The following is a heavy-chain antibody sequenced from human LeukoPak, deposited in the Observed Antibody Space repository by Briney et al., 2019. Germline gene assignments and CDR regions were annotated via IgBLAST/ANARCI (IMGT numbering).Heavy chain of an antibody. CDR2: ISSSGSTI. CDR1: GFTFSDYY. D-gene: IGHD2-15*01. J-gene: IGHJ3*02. Sequence: GGSLRLSCAASGFTFSDYYMSWIRQAPGKGLEWVSYISSSGSTIYYADSVEGRFTISRDNAKNSLYLQMNSLRAEDTAVYYCATLAATSAFDIWGQGTMVTVSS. V-gene: IGHV3-11*01. CDR3: ATLAATSAFDI.